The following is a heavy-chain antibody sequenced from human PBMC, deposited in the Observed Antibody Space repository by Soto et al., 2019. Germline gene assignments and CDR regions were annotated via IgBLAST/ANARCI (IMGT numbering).Heavy chain of an antibody. CDR1: GGTFSSYA. Sequence: GASVKVSCKASGGTFSSYAISWVRQAPGQGLEWMGGIIPIFGTANYAQKFQGRVTITADESTSTAYMELSSLRSEDTAVYYCARVKVGATIDDYWGQGTLVTVSS. CDR3: ARVKVGATIDDY. V-gene: IGHV1-69*13. CDR2: IIPIFGTA. J-gene: IGHJ4*02. D-gene: IGHD1-26*01.